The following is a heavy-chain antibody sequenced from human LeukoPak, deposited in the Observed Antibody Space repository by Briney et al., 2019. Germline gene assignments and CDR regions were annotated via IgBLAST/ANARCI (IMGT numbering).Heavy chain of an antibody. D-gene: IGHD3-3*01. CDR1: GFTFSSYA. V-gene: IGHV3-23*01. CDR2: ISGSGGST. CDR3: AKDSNLDYDSYYMDV. J-gene: IGHJ6*03. Sequence: GGSLRLSCAASGFTFSSYAMSWVRQAPGKGLEWVSAISGSGGSTYYADSVKGRFTISRDNSKNTLYLQMNSLRAEDTAVYYCAKDSNLDYDSYYMDVWGKGTTVTVSS.